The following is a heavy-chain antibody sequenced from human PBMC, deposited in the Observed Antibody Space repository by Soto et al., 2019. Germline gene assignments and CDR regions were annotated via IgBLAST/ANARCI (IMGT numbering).Heavy chain of an antibody. J-gene: IGHJ4*01. CDR3: ARHYADFDY. CDR1: GVTVRSYE. Sequence: SLRLGCASGGVTVRSYEVNLFRQAPGKGLEWVSYISSSGSTIYYADSVKGRFTISRDNAKNSLYLQMNSLRAEDTAVYYCARHYADFDYRGHGTLVPVSP. D-gene: IGHD3-16*01. V-gene: IGHV3-48*03. CDR2: ISSSGSTI.